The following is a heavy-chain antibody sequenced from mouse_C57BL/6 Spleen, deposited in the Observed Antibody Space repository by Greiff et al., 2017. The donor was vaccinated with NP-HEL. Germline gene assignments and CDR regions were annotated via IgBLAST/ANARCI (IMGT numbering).Heavy chain of an antibody. V-gene: IGHV3-6*01. CDR3: ARNANYGN. J-gene: IGHJ2*01. CDR1: GYSITSGYY. Sequence: EVQLQQSGPGLVKPSQSLSLTCSVTGYSITSGYYWNWIRQFPGNKLEWMGYISYDGSNNYNPSLKNRISITRDTSKNQFFLKLNSVTTEDTATYYCARNANYGNWGQGTTLTVSA. CDR2: ISYDGSN. D-gene: IGHD2-1*01.